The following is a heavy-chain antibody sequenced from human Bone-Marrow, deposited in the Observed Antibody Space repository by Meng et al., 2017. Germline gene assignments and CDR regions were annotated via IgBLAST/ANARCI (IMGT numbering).Heavy chain of an antibody. CDR2: IYYTGST. Sequence: QLQLQESGPGLVKPSETLSLTCPVSGGSISSGFFYWGWVRQPPGEGLGWIGSIYYTGSTYYNPSLKSRVTISIDTSKNQFSLKLSSVAAADTAVYYCARLDDTGIDYWGQGILVTVSS. J-gene: IGHJ4*02. CDR1: GGSISSGFFY. D-gene: IGHD5-18*01. CDR3: ARLDDTGIDY. V-gene: IGHV4-39*01.